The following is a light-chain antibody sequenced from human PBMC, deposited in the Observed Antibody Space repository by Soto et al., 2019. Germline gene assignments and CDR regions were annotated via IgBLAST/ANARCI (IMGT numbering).Light chain of an antibody. CDR2: AAS. Sequence: DIQMTQSPSSLSASVGDTVTITFRASQRISNYLNWFQQKPGNAPKVLIYAASLLQSGVPSRFTGIRSGTDFTLTIDSLQPEDFATYDCQQSDSSPRTFGQGTTVELK. V-gene: IGKV1-39*01. CDR3: QQSDSSPRT. CDR1: QRISNY. J-gene: IGKJ1*01.